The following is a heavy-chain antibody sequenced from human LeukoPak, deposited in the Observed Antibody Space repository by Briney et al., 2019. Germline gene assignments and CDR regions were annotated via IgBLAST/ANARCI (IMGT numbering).Heavy chain of an antibody. D-gene: IGHD2-21*01. V-gene: IGHV1-18*01. CDR3: ASVGGDKPDYYYYGMDV. Sequence: GASVKVSCKASGYTFTSYGISWVRQAPGQGLEWMGWISAYNGNTNYAQKLQGRVTMTTDTSTSTAYMELRSLRSDDTAVYYCASVGGDKPDYYYYGMDVWGQGTTVTVSS. CDR2: ISAYNGNT. CDR1: GYTFTSYG. J-gene: IGHJ6*02.